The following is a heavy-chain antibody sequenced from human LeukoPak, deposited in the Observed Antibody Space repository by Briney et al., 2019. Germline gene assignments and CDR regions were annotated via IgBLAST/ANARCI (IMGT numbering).Heavy chain of an antibody. CDR3: ARDHNQYDILTGYYLSPNYYYYYYYMDV. D-gene: IGHD3-9*01. Sequence: GASVKVSCKASGYTFSGYYMHWVRQAPGQGLEWMGWINPNSGGTNYALKFQGRVTMTRDTSISTAYMELSRLRSDDTAVYYCARDHNQYDILTGYYLSPNYYYYYYYMDVWGKGTTVTVSS. CDR2: INPNSGGT. J-gene: IGHJ6*03. CDR1: GYTFSGYY. V-gene: IGHV1-2*02.